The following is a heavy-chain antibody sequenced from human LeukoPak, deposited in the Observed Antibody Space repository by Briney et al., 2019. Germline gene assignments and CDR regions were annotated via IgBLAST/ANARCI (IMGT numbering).Heavy chain of an antibody. V-gene: IGHV3-33*01. Sequence: GGSLRLSCSTSGFIFTDFGMHWVRQAPGKGLEWVAVMWLDERSIYYADSVKGRFTIARDDSKNIVYLQMNSLRVEDTALYYCARDTPHLLPDYWGQGTLVTVSS. CDR2: MWLDERSI. CDR1: GFIFTDFG. D-gene: IGHD2-15*01. CDR3: ARDTPHLLPDY. J-gene: IGHJ4*02.